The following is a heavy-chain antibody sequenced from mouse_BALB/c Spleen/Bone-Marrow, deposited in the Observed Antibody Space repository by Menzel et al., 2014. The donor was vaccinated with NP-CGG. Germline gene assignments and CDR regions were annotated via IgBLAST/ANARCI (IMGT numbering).Heavy chain of an antibody. Sequence: VQLKQSGGGLVQPEGSLKLSCAASGFDFSRYWMSWVRQAPGKGLQWIGEINPESNTINYSPSLKDKFIISRDNAKNTLYLQMSKVKSEDAALYCCARLGYYGWFAYWGQGTLVTVSA. J-gene: IGHJ3*01. CDR3: ARLGYYGWFAY. D-gene: IGHD2-3*01. CDR1: GFDFSRYW. V-gene: IGHV4-1*02. CDR2: INPESNTI.